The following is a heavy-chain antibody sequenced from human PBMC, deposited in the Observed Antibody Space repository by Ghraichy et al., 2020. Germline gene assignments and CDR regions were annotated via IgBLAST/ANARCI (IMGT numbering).Heavy chain of an antibody. Sequence: ASVKVSCKASGYTFTSYDINWVRQATGQGLEWMGWMNPNSGNTGYAQKFQGRVTITRNTSISTAYMELSSLRSEDTAVYYCARGLVDYGAKDWYFDLWGRGTLVTVSS. D-gene: IGHD4-17*01. CDR1: GYTFTSYD. CDR3: ARGLVDYGAKDWYFDL. J-gene: IGHJ2*01. CDR2: MNPNSGNT. V-gene: IGHV1-8*03.